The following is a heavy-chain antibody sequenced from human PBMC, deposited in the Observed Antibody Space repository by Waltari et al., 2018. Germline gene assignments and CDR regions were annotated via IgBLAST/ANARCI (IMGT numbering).Heavy chain of an antibody. V-gene: IGHV4-59*12. Sequence: QVQLQESGPGLVRPSETLSLTCTVPGGPIGRYFRRWIRQPPGKGLEWIGYVYFGGNTNYNSSLKSRVAISVDKSNNQLSLSLTSVTASDTAIYYCAREEAENAIYWMEYWGQGAQVIVSA. CDR1: GGPIGRYF. J-gene: IGHJ4*02. CDR2: VYFGGNT. CDR3: AREEAENAIYWMEY. D-gene: IGHD1-1*01.